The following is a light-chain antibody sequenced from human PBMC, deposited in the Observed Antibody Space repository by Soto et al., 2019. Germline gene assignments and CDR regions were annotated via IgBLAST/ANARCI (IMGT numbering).Light chain of an antibody. Sequence: DIPLTQCPSFLSASVGDRVTISCRASPGISSYLAWYQQKPGKAPKVLIYGASTLQSGVPSRLSGSGSETQFALTNSSLQPEDNATSHCQRLSSYPRTFDQGTKLEI. J-gene: IGKJ2*01. CDR1: PGISSY. CDR3: QRLSSYPRT. V-gene: IGKV1-9*01. CDR2: GAS.